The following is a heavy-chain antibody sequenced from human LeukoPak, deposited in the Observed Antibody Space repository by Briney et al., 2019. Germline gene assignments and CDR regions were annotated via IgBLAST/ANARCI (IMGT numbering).Heavy chain of an antibody. CDR1: GFIFTKYG. Sequence: ASVKVSCKASGFIFTKYGISWVRQAPGQGLEWVGWISGYNGDTNYAQKLQGRVTMTTDTSTTTAYMELRSLRSDGTAFYYCARDPSNTSGWKTWFDTWGQGTLVTVSS. CDR3: ARDPSNTSGWKTWFDT. CDR2: ISGYNGDT. J-gene: IGHJ5*02. D-gene: IGHD6-19*01. V-gene: IGHV1-18*01.